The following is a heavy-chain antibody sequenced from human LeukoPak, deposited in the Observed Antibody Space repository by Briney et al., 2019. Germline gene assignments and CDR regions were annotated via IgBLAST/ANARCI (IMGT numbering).Heavy chain of an antibody. J-gene: IGHJ4*02. CDR3: AKRGIVIRAVIIIGFHKEAYYFDY. CDR1: GFTFDDYA. V-gene: IGHV3-9*01. CDR2: ISWNSGSI. Sequence: GRSLRLSCAASGFTFDDYAMHWVRQAPGKGLEWVSGISWNSGSIGYADSVKGRFIISRDTSKNTVYLQMNSLRVEDTAVYFCAKRGIVIRAVIIIGFHKEAYYFDYWGQGILVTVSS. D-gene: IGHD3-10*01.